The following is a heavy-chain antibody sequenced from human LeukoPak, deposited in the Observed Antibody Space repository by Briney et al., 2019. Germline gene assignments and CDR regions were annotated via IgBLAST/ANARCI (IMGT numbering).Heavy chain of an antibody. V-gene: IGHV4-61*02. J-gene: IGHJ4*02. CDR1: GGSISSGTYY. D-gene: IGHD5-18*01. Sequence: PSETLSLTCTVSGGSISSGTYYWSWIRQPAGKGLEWIGRIYTSGSTNYNPSLKSRVTISVDTSKNQFSLKLNSVTAADTAVYYCARSVDTSMVGDYWGQGTLVTVSS. CDR2: IYTSGST. CDR3: ARSVDTSMVGDY.